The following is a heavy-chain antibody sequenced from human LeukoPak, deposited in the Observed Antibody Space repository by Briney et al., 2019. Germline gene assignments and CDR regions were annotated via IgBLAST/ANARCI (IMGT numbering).Heavy chain of an antibody. J-gene: IGHJ4*02. CDR3: IYGGNSGDCVY. V-gene: IGHV4-4*02. Sequence: PSETLSLTCAVSGGSISRGNWWSWVRQPPGKGLEWIGEILHSGSTNYNPSLKSRVTMSVDKSKNQFSLKLNSVTAADTAVYYCIYGGNSGDCVYWGQGTLVTVSS. CDR1: GGSISRGNW. CDR2: ILHSGST. D-gene: IGHD4-23*01.